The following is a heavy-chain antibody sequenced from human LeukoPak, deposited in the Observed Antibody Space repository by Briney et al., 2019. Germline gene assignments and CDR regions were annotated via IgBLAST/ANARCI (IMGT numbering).Heavy chain of an antibody. D-gene: IGHD2-2*01. J-gene: IGHJ4*02. Sequence: SETLSLTCAVYGGSFSGYYWSWIRQPPGKGLEWIGEINHSGSTNYNPSLKSRVTISVDTSKNQFSLKLSSVTAADTAVYYCARRVVRGYCTSSSCFPGGFDSWGQGTLVTVSS. V-gene: IGHV4-34*01. CDR3: ARRVVRGYCTSSSCFPGGFDS. CDR1: GGSFSGYY. CDR2: INHSGST.